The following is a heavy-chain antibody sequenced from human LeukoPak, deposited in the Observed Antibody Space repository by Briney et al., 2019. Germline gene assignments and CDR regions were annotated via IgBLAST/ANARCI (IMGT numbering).Heavy chain of an antibody. D-gene: IGHD4-17*01. Sequence: WVRQAPGKGLEWIGSIYDSGSTYYNPSLKSRVTISVDTSKNQFSLKLNSVTAADTAVYYCARDGQDYGDYFWYFDYWGQGTLVTVSS. CDR3: ARDGQDYGDYFWYFDY. V-gene: IGHV4-39*02. J-gene: IGHJ4*02. CDR2: IYDSGST.